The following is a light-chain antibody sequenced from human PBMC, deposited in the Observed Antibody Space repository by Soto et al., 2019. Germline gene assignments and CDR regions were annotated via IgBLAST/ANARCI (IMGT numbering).Light chain of an antibody. CDR2: EVS. CDR1: SSDVGGYNY. V-gene: IGLV2-8*01. CDR3: SSYAGSNFYV. Sequence: QSALTQPPSASGSPGQSVTISCTGTSSDVGGYNYVSWYQQHPGKAPKLMIYEVSKRPSGVPDRFSGSKSGNTASLTVSGLQAQDEADCYCSSYAGSNFYVFGTGTRSPS. J-gene: IGLJ1*01.